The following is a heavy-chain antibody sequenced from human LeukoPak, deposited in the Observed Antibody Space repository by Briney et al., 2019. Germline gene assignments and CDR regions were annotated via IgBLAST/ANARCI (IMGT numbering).Heavy chain of an antibody. V-gene: IGHV3-74*01. Sequence: GGSLRLSCAASGFTLSSYWMHWDRQAPGKGLVWVSRIKSDGSSTSYADSVKGRFTISRDNAKNTLYLQMNSLRAEDTAVYYCARDQGQHYYDSSCLAFDYWGQRTLVTVSS. CDR3: ARDQGQHYYDSSCLAFDY. CDR1: GFTLSSYW. CDR2: IKSDGSST. J-gene: IGHJ4*02. D-gene: IGHD3-22*01.